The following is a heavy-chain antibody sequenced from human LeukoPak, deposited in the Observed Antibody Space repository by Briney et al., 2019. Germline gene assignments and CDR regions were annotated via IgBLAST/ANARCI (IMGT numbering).Heavy chain of an antibody. J-gene: IGHJ4*02. CDR3: ARETSLAGFASGLGFNY. V-gene: IGHV4-34*01. CDR1: GGPFSGYY. CDR2: INHSGST. D-gene: IGHD6-19*01. Sequence: SETRSLTCAVYGGPFSGYYWSWIRQPPGKGLEWIGEINHSGSTNYNPSLKSRVTISVDTSKNHFSLKLTSVTAADTATYYCARETSLAGFASGLGFNYWGQGILVTVSS.